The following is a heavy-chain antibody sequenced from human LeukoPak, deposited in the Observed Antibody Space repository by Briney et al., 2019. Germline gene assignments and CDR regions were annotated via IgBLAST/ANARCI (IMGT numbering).Heavy chain of an antibody. J-gene: IGHJ5*02. CDR3: ARQVGASWFDP. D-gene: IGHD1-26*01. CDR2: ISGSGGPT. Sequence: PGGSLRLSCAASGFTFSSFAMSWVRQAPVKGLELVSTISGSGGPTYFADSVKGRFIISRDNSKNTLYLQMNSLRSEDTAVYYCARQVGASWFDPWGQGTLLTVSS. CDR1: GFTFSSFA. V-gene: IGHV3-23*01.